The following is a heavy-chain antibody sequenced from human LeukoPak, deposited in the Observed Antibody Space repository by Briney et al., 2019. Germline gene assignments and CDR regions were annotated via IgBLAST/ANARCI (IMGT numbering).Heavy chain of an antibody. V-gene: IGHV4-30-2*01. CDR2: IYHSGST. D-gene: IGHD1-26*01. J-gene: IGHJ5*02. CDR1: GGSISSGGYS. CDR3: ARGRGGGYFRMWFEP. Sequence: PSETLSLTCAVSGGSISSGGYSWSWIRQPPGKGLEWIGYIYHSGSTYYNPSLKSRVTISVDRSKNQFSLKLSSVTAADTAVYLCARGRGGGYFRMWFEPWGQGTLVTVSS.